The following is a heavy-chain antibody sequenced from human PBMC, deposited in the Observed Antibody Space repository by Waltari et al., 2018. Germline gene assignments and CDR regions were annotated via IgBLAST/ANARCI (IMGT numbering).Heavy chain of an antibody. Sequence: VQLQESGPGLVKPSETLSLTCTVSGGSITSYYWNWIRQPAGKGLEWIGCINPSGSTISNPSLMSRVTVSVDTSKNQISLKLSSVTAADTAVYFCASDDDYCSGTTCHRQDYWGQGTRVTVSS. CDR1: GGSITSYY. J-gene: IGHJ4*02. CDR2: INPSGST. D-gene: IGHD2-15*01. V-gene: IGHV4-4*07. CDR3: ASDDDYCSGTTCHRQDY.